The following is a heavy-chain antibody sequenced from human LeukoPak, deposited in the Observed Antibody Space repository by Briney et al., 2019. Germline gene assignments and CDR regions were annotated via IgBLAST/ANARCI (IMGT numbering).Heavy chain of an antibody. J-gene: IGHJ3*01. Sequence: GGSLRLSCAASGFTVSSNYMTWVRQAPGKGLEWVSVIYSSGTTYYAASVKSRFTISTDNSKNTLYLQLNSLSAEYSVMYYCASMGKSAFYFRGRGTMVTDSS. D-gene: IGHD3-10*01. CDR2: IYSSGTT. V-gene: IGHV3-53*01. CDR3: ASMGKSAFYF. CDR1: GFTVSSNY.